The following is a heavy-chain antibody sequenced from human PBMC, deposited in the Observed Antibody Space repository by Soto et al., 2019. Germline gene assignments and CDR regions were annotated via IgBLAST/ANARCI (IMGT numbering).Heavy chain of an antibody. D-gene: IGHD2-15*01. Sequence: GGSLRLSCAASGFTFSSYSMNWVRQAPGKGLEWVSSISSSSSYIYYADSVKGRFTISRDNAKNSLYLQMNSLRAEDTAVYYCARDHESFVVVAATPRGPYWYFDLWGRGTLVTVSS. V-gene: IGHV3-21*01. J-gene: IGHJ2*01. CDR3: ARDHESFVVVAATPRGPYWYFDL. CDR2: ISSSSSYI. CDR1: GFTFSSYS.